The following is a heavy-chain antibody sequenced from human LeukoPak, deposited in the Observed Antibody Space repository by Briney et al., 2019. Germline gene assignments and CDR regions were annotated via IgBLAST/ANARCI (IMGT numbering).Heavy chain of an antibody. Sequence: ASVKVSCKASGYTFTSNYMHWVRQAPGQGLEWMGIINPSGGITSYAQKFQGRVTMTRDTSPGTVYMELSSLRSEDTAVYYCARGARLLGGFDYWGQGTLVTVSS. CDR2: INPSGGIT. J-gene: IGHJ4*02. V-gene: IGHV1-46*03. D-gene: IGHD6-6*01. CDR1: GYTFTSNY. CDR3: ARGARLLGGFDY.